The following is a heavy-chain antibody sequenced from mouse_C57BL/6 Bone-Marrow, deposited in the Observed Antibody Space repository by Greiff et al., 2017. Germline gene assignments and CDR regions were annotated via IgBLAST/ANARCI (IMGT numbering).Heavy chain of an antibody. D-gene: IGHD2-3*01. CDR1: GYTFTSYG. CDR2: IYPRSGNT. Sequence: VQRVESGAELARPGASVKLSCKASGYTFTSYGISWVKQRTGQGLEWIGEIYPRSGNTYYNEKFKGKATLTADKSSSTAYMELRSLTSEDSAVYFCARWDGYYPNYFDYWGQGTTLTVSS. J-gene: IGHJ2*01. V-gene: IGHV1-81*01. CDR3: ARWDGYYPNYFDY.